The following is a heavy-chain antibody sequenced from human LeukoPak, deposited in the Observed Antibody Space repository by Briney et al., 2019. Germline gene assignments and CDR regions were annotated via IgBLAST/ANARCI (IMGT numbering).Heavy chain of an antibody. CDR2: INHSGST. CDR1: GGSFSGYY. CDR3: ARGVDYGDYRGRNWFDP. Sequence: PSETLSPTCAVYGGSFSGYYWSWIRQPPGKGLEWIGEINHSGSTNYNPSLKSRVTISVDTSKNQFSLKLSSVTAADTAVYYCARGVDYGDYRGRNWFDPWGQGTLVTVSS. V-gene: IGHV4-34*01. D-gene: IGHD4-17*01. J-gene: IGHJ5*02.